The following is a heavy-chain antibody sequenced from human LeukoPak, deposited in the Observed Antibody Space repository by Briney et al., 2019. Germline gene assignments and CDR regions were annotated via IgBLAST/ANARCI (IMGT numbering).Heavy chain of an antibody. CDR2: IYYSGST. CDR1: GGSISSYY. D-gene: IGHD3-22*01. Sequence: ETLSLTCTVSGGSISSYYWSWIRQPPGKGLEWIGYIYYSGSTNYNPSLKSRVTISVDTSKNQFSLKLSSVTAADTAVYYCASSNLPDYYDSSGYAISAIDYWGQGTLVTVSS. CDR3: ASSNLPDYYDSSGYAISAIDY. J-gene: IGHJ4*02. V-gene: IGHV4-59*01.